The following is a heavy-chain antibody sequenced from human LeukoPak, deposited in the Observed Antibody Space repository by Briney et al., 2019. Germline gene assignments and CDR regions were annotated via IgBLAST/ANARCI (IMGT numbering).Heavy chain of an antibody. CDR3: ARLKRYSSGWYHYFDY. D-gene: IGHD6-19*01. V-gene: IGHV4-39*01. CDR1: GGSISSSSYY. Sequence: SETLSLTCTVSGGSISSSSYYWGWIRQPPGKGLEWIGSIYYSGSTYYNPSLKSRVTISVDTSENQFSLKLSSVTAADTAVYYCARLKRYSSGWYHYFDYWGQGTLVTVSS. CDR2: IYYSGST. J-gene: IGHJ4*02.